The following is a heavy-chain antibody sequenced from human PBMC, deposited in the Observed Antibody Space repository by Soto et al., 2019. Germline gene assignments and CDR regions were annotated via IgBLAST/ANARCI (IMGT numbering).Heavy chain of an antibody. CDR2: ISYDGSNK. V-gene: IGHV3-30*18. CDR3: AKGVLLGGYSSSSRYNWFDP. D-gene: IGHD6-6*01. J-gene: IGHJ5*02. Sequence: PGGSLRLSCAASGFTFSDYGMHWVRQAPGKGLEWVAIISYDGSNKYYADSVKGRFTISRDNSKNTLYLQMNSLRAEDTAVYYCAKGVLLGGYSSSSRYNWFDPWGQGTLVTVSS. CDR1: GFTFSDYG.